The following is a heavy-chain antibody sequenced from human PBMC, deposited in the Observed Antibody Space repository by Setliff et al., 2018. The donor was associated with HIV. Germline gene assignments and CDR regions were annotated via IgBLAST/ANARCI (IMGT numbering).Heavy chain of an antibody. Sequence: PSETLSLTCTVAGDSISSDFYWGWIRQPPGKGLEWIGSIYYSGSTYYSPSLKSRVTISVDTSKNQYSLKMISVTAAVTAMYYCAISIVGVTSEMYWAQGTLVTVSS. V-gene: IGHV4-38-2*02. CDR3: AISIVGVTSEMY. J-gene: IGHJ4*02. CDR1: GDSISSDFY. D-gene: IGHD2-21*02. CDR2: IYYSGST.